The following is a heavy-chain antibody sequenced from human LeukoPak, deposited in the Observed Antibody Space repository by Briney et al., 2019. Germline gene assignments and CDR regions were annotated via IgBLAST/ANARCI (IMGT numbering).Heavy chain of an antibody. CDR2: IYYSGST. CDR1: GGSISSSSYY. CDR3: ARGRINCSGGSCYRYFDL. V-gene: IGHV4-39*07. J-gene: IGHJ2*01. Sequence: SETLSLTCTVSGGSISSSSYYWGWIRQPPGKGLEWIGSIYYSGSTYYNPSLKSRVTISVDTSKNQFSLKLSSVTAADTAVYYCARGRINCSGGSCYRYFDLWGRGTLVTVSS. D-gene: IGHD2-15*01.